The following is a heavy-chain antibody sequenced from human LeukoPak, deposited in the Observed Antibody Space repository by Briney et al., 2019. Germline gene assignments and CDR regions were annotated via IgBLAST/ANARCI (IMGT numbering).Heavy chain of an antibody. CDR3: ARGLGVVHRDWFDP. V-gene: IGHV4-34*01. Sequence: PSETLSLTCAVYGGSFNDYYWTWIRQPPGRGLQWIGEINHSGVTNYNPSLKSRVTIPVDTSKNQFSLDLSSVIAADTAVYYCARGLGVVHRDWFDPWGQGTLVTVSS. CDR2: INHSGVT. CDR1: GGSFNDYY. J-gene: IGHJ5*02. D-gene: IGHD3-3*01.